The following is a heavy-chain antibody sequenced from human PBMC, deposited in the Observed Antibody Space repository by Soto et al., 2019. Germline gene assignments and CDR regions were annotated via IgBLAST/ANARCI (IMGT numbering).Heavy chain of an antibody. J-gene: IGHJ6*02. CDR1: GGTFSSYA. CDR2: ITPIFGVA. V-gene: IGHV1-69*17. D-gene: IGHD2-15*01. CDR3: ARVGDIVVVEPERGGMDV. Sequence: QVHLVQSGAEVKKPGSSVKVSCKASGGTFSSYAISWVRQAPGQGLEWLGGITPIFGVAHYAQKFQGRVTINADQSTSTAYMELSSLRSEDTAVYYCARVGDIVVVEPERGGMDVWGQWTMVTVSS.